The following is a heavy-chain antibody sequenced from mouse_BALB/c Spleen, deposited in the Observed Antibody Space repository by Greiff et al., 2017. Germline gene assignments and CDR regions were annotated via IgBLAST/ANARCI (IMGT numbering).Heavy chain of an antibody. D-gene: IGHD1-1*01. J-gene: IGHJ1*01. V-gene: IGHV3-1*02. CDR2: IHYSGST. CDR1: GYSITSGYS. CDR3: ARCATTVPRYWYFDV. Sequence: DVKLQESGPGLVKPSQSLSLTCTVTGYSITSGYSWHWIRQFPGNKLEWMGYIHYSGSTNYNPSLKSRISITRDTSKNQFFLQLNSVTTEDTATYYCARCATTVPRYWYFDVWGAGTTVTVSS.